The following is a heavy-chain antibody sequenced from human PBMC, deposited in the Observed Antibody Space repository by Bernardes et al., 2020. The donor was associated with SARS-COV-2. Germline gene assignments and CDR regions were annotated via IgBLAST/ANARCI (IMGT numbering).Heavy chain of an antibody. CDR3: ARALSTVTTLWDAFDI. Sequence: GGSLRLSCAASGFTVSDNYMTWVRQAPGKGLEWVSVIYSGGSTYYADSVKGRFTISRDNSKNTLYLQMNSLRAEDTAVYYCARALSTVTTLWDAFDIWGQGTMVTVSS. CDR2: IYSGGST. CDR1: GFTVSDNY. J-gene: IGHJ3*02. D-gene: IGHD4-17*01. V-gene: IGHV3-53*01.